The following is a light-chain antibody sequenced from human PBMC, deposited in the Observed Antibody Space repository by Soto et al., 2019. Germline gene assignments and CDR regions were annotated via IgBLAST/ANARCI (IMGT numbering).Light chain of an antibody. CDR1: RSNIGSAI. Sequence: QSVLTQPPSLSGTPGQTFTIFCIGSRSNIGSAIVHWYPQVPGTAPKHLIYMNSHRPSGVPARFSGSKSCTSASLVITGLRTEDEDDYYCVAWDDSLSSRVFCGGTKLTVL. J-gene: IGLJ3*02. CDR2: MNS. V-gene: IGLV1-47*01. CDR3: VAWDDSLSSRV.